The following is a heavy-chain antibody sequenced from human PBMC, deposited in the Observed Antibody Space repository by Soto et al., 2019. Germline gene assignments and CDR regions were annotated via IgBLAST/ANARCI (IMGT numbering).Heavy chain of an antibody. CDR3: ARSSVLEHCSSCPNFDS. D-gene: IGHD2-15*01. Sequence: QVQLQESGPGLVKPSQTLSLTCTVSGGSISSGGYYWSWIRQHPGKGLEWIGYIYYSGSTYYNPSLKSRVTISVDTSKNQFSLKLSFVTAGDTAVYYWARSSVLEHCSSCPNFDSWGQGPLVTVSS. V-gene: IGHV4-31*03. CDR2: IYYSGST. J-gene: IGHJ4*02. CDR1: GGSISSGGYY.